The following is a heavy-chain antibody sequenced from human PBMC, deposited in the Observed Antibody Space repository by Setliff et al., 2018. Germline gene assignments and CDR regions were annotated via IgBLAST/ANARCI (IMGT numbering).Heavy chain of an antibody. J-gene: IGHJ6*03. V-gene: IGHV4-4*07. Sequence: SETLSLTCTVSGGSMGSYYWTWIRQSAGKGLEWIGRVYTTGSTAFNPSLNSRVTTSLDKSKNQFSLKLYSVTAAGTAVYFCARVRITPYCMDVWGKGTTVTV. CDR1: GGSMGSYY. CDR3: ARVRITPYCMDV. CDR2: VYTTGST. D-gene: IGHD3-10*01.